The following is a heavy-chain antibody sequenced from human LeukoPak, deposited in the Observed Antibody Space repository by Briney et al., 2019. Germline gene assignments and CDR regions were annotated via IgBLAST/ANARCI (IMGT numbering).Heavy chain of an antibody. CDR1: GYSISSGYY. D-gene: IGHD2-8*02. CDR3: ARHTGYYFDY. V-gene: IGHV3-21*01. Sequence: KASETLSLTCTVSGYSISSGYYWGWIRQAPGKGLEWVSSISSSSSYIYYADSVKGRFTISRDNAKNSLYLQMNSLRAEDTAVYYCARHTGYYFDYWGQRTLVTVSS. J-gene: IGHJ4*02. CDR2: ISSSSSYI.